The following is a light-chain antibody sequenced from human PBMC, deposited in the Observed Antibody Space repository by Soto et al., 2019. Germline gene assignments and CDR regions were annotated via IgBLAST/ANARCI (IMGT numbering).Light chain of an antibody. J-gene: IGKJ3*01. Sequence: EIVLTQSPGTLSLSPGERATLSCRASQSVSSFLAWYQQKPGQAPRLLIYDASNRATGIPTRFSGSGSGTDFTLTISSQEPEDFAVYYCQPRSNWPSFGPGTKVDI. CDR3: QPRSNWPS. V-gene: IGKV3-11*01. CDR2: DAS. CDR1: QSVSSF.